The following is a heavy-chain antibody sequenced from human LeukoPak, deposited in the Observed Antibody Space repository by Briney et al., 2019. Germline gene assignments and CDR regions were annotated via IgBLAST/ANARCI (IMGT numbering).Heavy chain of an antibody. CDR2: TYYRSKWSS. CDR1: GDSVSSKSAA. J-gene: IGHJ4*02. CDR3: ARGITYYYDSSGYYEDY. D-gene: IGHD3-22*01. Sequence: SQTLSLTCAISGDSVSSKSAAWNWIRQSPSRGLEWLGRTYYRSKWSSGYAESVKSRLTISPDTSKNQFSLQLRSVTPEDTAVYYCARGITYYYDSSGYYEDYWGQGTLVNVSS. V-gene: IGHV6-1*01.